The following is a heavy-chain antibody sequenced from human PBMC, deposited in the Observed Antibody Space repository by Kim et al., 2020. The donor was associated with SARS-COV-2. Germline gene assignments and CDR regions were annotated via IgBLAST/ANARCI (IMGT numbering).Heavy chain of an antibody. CDR1: GGTFSSYA. D-gene: IGHD6-13*01. Sequence: VKVSCKASGGTFSSYAISWVRQAPGQGLEWMGGIIPIFGTANYAQKFQGRVTITADESTSTAYMELSSLRSEDTAVYYCASLGAGGMYSSSWYHVYWGQGTLVTVSS. J-gene: IGHJ4*02. CDR2: IIPIFGTA. V-gene: IGHV1-69*13. CDR3: ASLGAGGMYSSSWYHVY.